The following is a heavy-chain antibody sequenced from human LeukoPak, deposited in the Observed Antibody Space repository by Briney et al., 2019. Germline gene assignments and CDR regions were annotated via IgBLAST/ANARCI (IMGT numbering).Heavy chain of an antibody. CDR2: ISYDGSNK. Sequence: GGSLRLSCAASGFTFSSYGTHWVRQAPGKGLEWVAVISYDGSNKYYADSVKGRFTISRDNSKNTLYLQMNSLRAEDTAVYYCAKVGVAAAHFDYWGQGTLVTVSS. D-gene: IGHD6-13*01. CDR3: AKVGVAAAHFDY. CDR1: GFTFSSYG. V-gene: IGHV3-30*18. J-gene: IGHJ4*02.